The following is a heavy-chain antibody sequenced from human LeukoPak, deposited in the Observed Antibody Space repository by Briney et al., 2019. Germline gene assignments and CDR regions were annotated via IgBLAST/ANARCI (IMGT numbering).Heavy chain of an antibody. CDR3: AKVTYGSGTYGAFDY. CDR1: GFTFSGYV. CDR2: IRGSGTST. Sequence: GGSLRLSCAGSGFTFSGYVMSWLRQAPGKGPELVSCIRGSGTSTYYADSVKGRFTISGDNSKNTLYLQMNSLRAEDTAVYYCAKVTYGSGTYGAFDYWGQGTLVTVSS. V-gene: IGHV3-23*01. J-gene: IGHJ4*02. D-gene: IGHD3-10*01.